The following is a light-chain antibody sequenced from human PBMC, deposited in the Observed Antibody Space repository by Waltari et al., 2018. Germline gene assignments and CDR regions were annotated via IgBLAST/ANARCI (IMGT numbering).Light chain of an antibody. CDR2: DVS. CDR3: SSYINSSTLEL. CDR1: SSDIGGYNY. Sequence: QSVLTQPASVSGSPGQSITISCTGTSSDIGGYNYVSWYQQVPGKAPKLMIYDVSNRPSGVSSRFSGSRSGNTASLTITGLQAEDEADYYCSSYINSSTLELFGGGTSLTVL. V-gene: IGLV2-14*03. J-gene: IGLJ2*01.